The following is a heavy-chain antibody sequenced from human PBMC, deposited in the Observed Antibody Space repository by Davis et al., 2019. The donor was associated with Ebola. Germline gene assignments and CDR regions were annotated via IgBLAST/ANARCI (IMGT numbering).Heavy chain of an antibody. J-gene: IGHJ6*02. CDR1: GGSISSSYW. Sequence: SETLSLTCAVSGGSISSSYWWSWIRQPPGKGLEWIGYIYYSGSTNYNPSLKSRVTISVDTSKNQFSLKLSSVTAADTAVYFCARQLGSNYYYYYGMDVWGQGTTVTVSS. V-gene: IGHV4-59*08. CDR2: IYYSGST. CDR3: ARQLGSNYYYYYGMDV. D-gene: IGHD4-11*01.